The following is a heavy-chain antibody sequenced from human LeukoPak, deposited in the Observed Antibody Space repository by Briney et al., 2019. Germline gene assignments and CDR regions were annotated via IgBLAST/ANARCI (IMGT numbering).Heavy chain of an antibody. CDR3: AKYIVVVPAAPVEVAFDI. CDR1: GFTFSSYA. CDR2: ISYDGSNK. J-gene: IGHJ3*02. D-gene: IGHD2-2*01. Sequence: QLVESGGGVVQPGRSLRLSCAASGFTFSSYAMHWVRQAPGKGLEWVAVISYDGSNKYYADSVKGRFTISRDNSKNTLYLQMNSLRAEDTAVYYCAKYIVVVPAAPVEVAFDIWGQGTMVTVSS. V-gene: IGHV3-30-3*02.